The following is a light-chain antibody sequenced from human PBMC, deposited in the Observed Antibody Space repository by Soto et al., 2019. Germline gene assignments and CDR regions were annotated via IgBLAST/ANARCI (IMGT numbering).Light chain of an antibody. CDR1: QGFTSTS. Sequence: EIVLTQSPGTLSLXPGERATLSCRASQGFTSTSLAWYQQKPGQAPRLLISGASRRAAGIPDRFSGSGSGTDFTLTISRLESEDIAVYYCQQYDSSPRTFCQGTKVDIK. CDR2: GAS. V-gene: IGKV3-20*01. CDR3: QQYDSSPRT. J-gene: IGKJ1*01.